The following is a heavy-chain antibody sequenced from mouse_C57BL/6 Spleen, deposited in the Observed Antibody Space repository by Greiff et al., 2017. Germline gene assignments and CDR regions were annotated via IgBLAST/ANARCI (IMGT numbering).Heavy chain of an antibody. J-gene: IGHJ4*01. D-gene: IGHD2-2*01. CDR1: GYAFSSSW. V-gene: IGHV1-82*01. CDR2: NYPGDGDT. CDR3: ARPLIYYGYAAIDY. Sequence: VQLQQSGPELVKPGASVKISCKASGYAFSSSWMNWVKQRPGKGLEWIGRNYPGDGDTNYNGKFKGKATLTADKSSSTAYMQLSSLTSEDSAVYFCARPLIYYGYAAIDYWGQGTSVTVSS.